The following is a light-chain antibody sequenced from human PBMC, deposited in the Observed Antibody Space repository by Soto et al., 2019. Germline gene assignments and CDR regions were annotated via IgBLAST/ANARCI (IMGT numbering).Light chain of an antibody. CDR2: GAS. J-gene: IGKJ1*01. CDR1: QSVSSN. V-gene: IGKV3-15*01. CDR3: QQYNNWPPWT. Sequence: EIVMTQSPATLSVSPGERAPLSCRASQSVSSNLAWYQQKPGQAPRLLIYGASTRATGIPARFSGSGSGTEFTLTISSLQSEDFAVYYGQQYNNWPPWTFGHGTKVDIK.